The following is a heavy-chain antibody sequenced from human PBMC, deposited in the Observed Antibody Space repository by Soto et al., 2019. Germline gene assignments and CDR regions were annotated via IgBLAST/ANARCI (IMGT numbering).Heavy chain of an antibody. CDR2: IYYSGST. CDR1: GGSISSSSYY. J-gene: IGHJ6*03. D-gene: IGHD3-10*01. Sequence: SETLSLTCTVSGGSISSSSYYWGWIRQPPGKGLEWIGSIYYSGSTYYNPSLKSRVTISVDTSKNQFSLKLSSVTAADTAVYYCARNRITMVREYMDVWGKGTTVTVSS. CDR3: ARNRITMVREYMDV. V-gene: IGHV4-39*01.